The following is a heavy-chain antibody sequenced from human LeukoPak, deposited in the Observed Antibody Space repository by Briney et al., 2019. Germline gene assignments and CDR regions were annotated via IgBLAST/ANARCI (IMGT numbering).Heavy chain of an antibody. CDR2: INPNSGGT. CDR3: ARTHGDTQPQYYFDY. V-gene: IGHV1-2*04. CDR1: GYTFTGYY. J-gene: IGHJ4*02. D-gene: IGHD5-18*01. Sequence: GASVKVPCKASGYTFTGYYMHWVRQAPGQGLEWMGWINPNSGGTNYAQKFQGWVTMTRDTSISTAYMELSRLRSDDTAVYYCARTHGDTQPQYYFDYWGQGTLVTVSS.